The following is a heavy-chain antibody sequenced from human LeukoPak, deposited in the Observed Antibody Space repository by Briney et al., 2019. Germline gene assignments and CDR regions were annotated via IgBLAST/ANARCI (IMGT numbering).Heavy chain of an antibody. Sequence: ASLKVSCKVSGDTPTEIPIHWGRQAPGKGLEWMGGFDPDDSETVYAQMFQGRVTMTEVTSSDTASMELSSLRSEDTAVYCCATGTSGSYYVGIIRPIDYWGQGTLVTVSS. D-gene: IGHD1-26*01. J-gene: IGHJ4*02. CDR3: ATGTSGSYYVGIIRPIDY. V-gene: IGHV1-24*01. CDR1: GDTPTEIP. CDR2: FDPDDSET.